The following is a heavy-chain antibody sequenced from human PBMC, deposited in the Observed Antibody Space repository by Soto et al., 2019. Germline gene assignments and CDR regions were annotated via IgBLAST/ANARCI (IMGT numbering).Heavy chain of an antibody. V-gene: IGHV1-2*02. Sequence: RASVKVSCKASGYTFTGYYIHWVRQAPGQGLEWMGWISPNSGGTNYAQKFQDRVSMTRDTSISTAYMELSRLRSDDTAVYYCAIERGTGSYFDYWGQGTLVTVSS. CDR2: ISPNSGGT. CDR1: GYTFTGYY. CDR3: AIERGTGSYFDY. D-gene: IGHD1-1*01. J-gene: IGHJ4*02.